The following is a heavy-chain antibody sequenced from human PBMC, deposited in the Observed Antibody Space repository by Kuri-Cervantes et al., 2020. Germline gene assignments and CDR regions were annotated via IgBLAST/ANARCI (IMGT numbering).Heavy chain of an antibody. J-gene: IGHJ4*02. V-gene: IGHV3-7*01. D-gene: IGHD5-18*01. CDR1: GGSISSSNW. CDR3: ARDAYSYGWWSPGYFGY. Sequence: GESLKISCAVSGGSISSSNWWIWVRQPPGKGLEWVANIKQDGSEKYYVDSVKGRFTISRDNAKNSLYLQMNSLRAEDTDVYYCARDAYSYGWWSPGYFGYWGQGTLVTVS. CDR2: IKQDGSEK.